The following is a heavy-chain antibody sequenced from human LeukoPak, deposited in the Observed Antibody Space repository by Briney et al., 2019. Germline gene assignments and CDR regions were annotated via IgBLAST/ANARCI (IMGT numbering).Heavy chain of an antibody. D-gene: IGHD6-6*01. CDR2: IYTSGST. CDR3: AREKRSIAARGSFDY. Sequence: SETLSLTCTVSGGSISSYYWSWIRQPAGKGLEWIGRIYTSGSTNYNPSLKSRVTMSVDTPKNQFSLKLNSVTAADTAVYYCAREKRSIAARGSFDYWGQGTLVTVSS. V-gene: IGHV4-4*07. J-gene: IGHJ4*02. CDR1: GGSISSYY.